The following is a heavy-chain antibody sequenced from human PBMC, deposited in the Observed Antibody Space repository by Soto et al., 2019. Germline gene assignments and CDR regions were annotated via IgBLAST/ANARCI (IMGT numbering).Heavy chain of an antibody. Sequence: QVQLVESGGGLVKPGGSLRLSCAASGFTFSDYSMSWIRQAPGKGLEWVSYTRTTDNTIYYADSVKGRFTISRDNAENSLFLQMDSLRAEDTAVYYCARRMTATLSHAFDIWAKGQWSPSLQ. D-gene: IGHD2-21*02. J-gene: IGHJ3*02. CDR3: ARRMTATLSHAFDI. CDR1: GFTFSDYS. V-gene: IGHV3-11*01. CDR2: TRTTDNTI.